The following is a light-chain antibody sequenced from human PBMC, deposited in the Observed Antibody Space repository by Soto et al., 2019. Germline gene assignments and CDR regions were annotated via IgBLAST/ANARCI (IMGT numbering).Light chain of an antibody. Sequence: DIQMTQSPSSLSASVGDRVTITCQASQDISNSLNWYQQKPGKAPKLLIYCASNLETGVPSRFSGSGSGTDFTFTISSLQPEDIAAYYCQQYDNLPYTFGQGTKLEIK. J-gene: IGKJ2*01. V-gene: IGKV1-33*01. CDR3: QQYDNLPYT. CDR1: QDISNS. CDR2: CAS.